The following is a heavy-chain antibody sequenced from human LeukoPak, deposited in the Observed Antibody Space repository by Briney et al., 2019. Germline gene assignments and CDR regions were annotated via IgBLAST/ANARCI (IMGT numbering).Heavy chain of an antibody. V-gene: IGHV3-15*01. CDR2: VKSKADGGTT. CDR3: SSGDSNSPL. D-gene: IGHD3-22*01. Sequence: PGGSLRLSCAASGFTFSNAWMNWVRQAPGKGLEWVGRVKSKADGGTTEYAAPVKGRFTISRDDSKNTLYLQMNSLKTEDAAVYYCSSGDSNSPLWGQGTLVTVSS. CDR1: GFTFSNAW. J-gene: IGHJ4*02.